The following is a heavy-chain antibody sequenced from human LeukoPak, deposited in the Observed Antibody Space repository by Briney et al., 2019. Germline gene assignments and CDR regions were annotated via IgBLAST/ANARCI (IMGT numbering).Heavy chain of an antibody. V-gene: IGHV3-74*01. Sequence: GGSLRLSCAASGFTFSNYWMHWVRQTPGKGLVWVSRINTDGTTRYADSVKGRFTTSRDNAKNTLYLQMDSLRAEDTAVYYCARGAGIVGSTTPFDYWGQGALVTVSS. CDR2: INTDGTT. CDR1: GFTFSNYW. CDR3: ARGAGIVGSTTPFDY. J-gene: IGHJ4*02. D-gene: IGHD1-26*01.